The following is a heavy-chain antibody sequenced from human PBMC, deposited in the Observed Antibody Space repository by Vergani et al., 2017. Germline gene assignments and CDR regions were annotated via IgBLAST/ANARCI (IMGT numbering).Heavy chain of an antibody. D-gene: IGHD1-7*01. J-gene: IGHJ6*02. CDR1: GFTFSSYE. CDR2: ISSSGSTI. Sequence: EVQLVESGGGLVQPGGSLRLSCAASGFTFSSYEMNWVRQAPGKGLEWVSYISSSGSTIYYADSVKGRFTISRDNSKNTLYLQMNSLRAEDTAVYYCAREYLELLPTYYYYGMDVWGQGTTVTVSS. V-gene: IGHV3-48*03. CDR3: AREYLELLPTYYYYGMDV.